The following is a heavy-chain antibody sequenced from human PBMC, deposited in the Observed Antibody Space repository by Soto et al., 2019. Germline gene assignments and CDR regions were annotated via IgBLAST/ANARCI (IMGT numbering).Heavy chain of an antibody. V-gene: IGHV3-23*01. Sequence: EVQLLESGGGLVQPGGSLRLSCAASGFTFSIYPMSWVRQTPEKGLEWVSTIGTTGGDTYYADPVRGRSTISRDDSKNTLYLQMSSLRAEESAVYYCAKSRVDSGRGYFDLWGRGTLVTVSS. D-gene: IGHD6-25*01. CDR1: GFTFSIYP. CDR3: AKSRVDSGRGYFDL. CDR2: IGTTGGDT. J-gene: IGHJ2*01.